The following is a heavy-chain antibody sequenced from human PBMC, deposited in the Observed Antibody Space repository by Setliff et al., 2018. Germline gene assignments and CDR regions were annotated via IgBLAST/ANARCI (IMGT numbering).Heavy chain of an antibody. D-gene: IGHD3-3*01. Sequence: SETLSLTCTVSGGSVSSTIHYWGWIRQAPGKGMEWIGSVYYSGYTYSKPSLQSRVSMSVDASKNQFSLKLASVTAADTAVYYCRYWSGYYNNDYWGQGTLVTVSS. J-gene: IGHJ4*02. V-gene: IGHV4-39*07. CDR3: RYWSGYYNNDY. CDR2: VYYSGYT. CDR1: GGSVSSTIHY.